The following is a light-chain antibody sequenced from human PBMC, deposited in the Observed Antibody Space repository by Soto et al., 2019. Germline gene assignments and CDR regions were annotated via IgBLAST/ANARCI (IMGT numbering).Light chain of an antibody. J-gene: IGKJ1*01. V-gene: IGKV1-27*01. CDR3: QKYNNAPRT. CDR1: QGISNY. CDR2: AAS. Sequence: DIQMTQSPSSQSASVGDTVTMTCRASQGISNYLAWYQQKPGQVPNLLIYAASTLQSGVPSRFSGSGSGTDFTLTISSLRPEDVATYYCQKYNNAPRTFGQGTKVEI.